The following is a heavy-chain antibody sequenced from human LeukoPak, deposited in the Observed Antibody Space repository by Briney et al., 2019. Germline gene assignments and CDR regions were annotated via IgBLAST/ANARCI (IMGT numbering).Heavy chain of an antibody. CDR1: GFIFSDYN. Sequence: GGSLRLSCAASGFIFSDYNMHWVRQAPGKGLEWVSSISSSTTYIYYADSVKGRFTISRDNSKNTLYLQMNSLRAEDTAVYYCARDRSSVLGFDYWGQGTLVTVSS. J-gene: IGHJ4*02. CDR2: ISSSTTYI. CDR3: ARDRSSVLGFDY. V-gene: IGHV3-21*01. D-gene: IGHD3-10*01.